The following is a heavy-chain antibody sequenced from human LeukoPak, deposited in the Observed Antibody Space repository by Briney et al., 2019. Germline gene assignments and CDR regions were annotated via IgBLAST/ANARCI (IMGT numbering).Heavy chain of an antibody. D-gene: IGHD3-22*01. CDR3: ARVPFDYYDSDDYYYHDAFDI. Sequence: PSQTLSPTCAVSGGSINNGGYSWSWIRQPPGKGLEWIGYIYHSESTYYNPSLKSRVTISIDRSKNQLSLNLSSVTAADTAVYYCARVPFDYYDSDDYYYHDAFDIWGQGTMVTVSS. J-gene: IGHJ3*02. CDR1: GGSINNGGYS. V-gene: IGHV4-30-2*01. CDR2: IYHSEST.